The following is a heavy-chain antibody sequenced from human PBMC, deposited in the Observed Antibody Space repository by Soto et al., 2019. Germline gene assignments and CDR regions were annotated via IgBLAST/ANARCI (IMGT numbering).Heavy chain of an antibody. Sequence: QVQLQESGPGLVKPSETLSLTCSVSGGTISKSFWSWVRRPVGGGRGWMGRIYVSGTTDYNPSLRGRIAMSVDIVKKTFSLRLTSVTTADTGVYYCVRDGSKTLREWFDPWGQGLKVTVAS. CDR1: GGTISKSF. V-gene: IGHV4-4*07. CDR2: IYVSGTT. J-gene: IGHJ5*02. CDR3: VRDGSKTLREWFDP.